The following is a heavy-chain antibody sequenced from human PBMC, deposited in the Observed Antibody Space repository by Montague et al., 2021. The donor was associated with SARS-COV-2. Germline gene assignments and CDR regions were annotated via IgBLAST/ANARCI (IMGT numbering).Heavy chain of an antibody. CDR2: INHGGST. CDR3: ARPRDAVVPSPILGVGPYYSYYYIDV. J-gene: IGHJ6*03. Sequence: SETLSLTCAVHGTSFSGYYWNWIRQPPGKGLEWIGEINHGGSTKYSSSLKRRLTITADTSKTQFSLTLTSVAAADTAIYYCARPRDAVVPSPILGVGPYYSYYYIDVWGRGTPVTVSS. CDR1: GTSFSGYY. D-gene: IGHD3-10*01. V-gene: IGHV4-34*01.